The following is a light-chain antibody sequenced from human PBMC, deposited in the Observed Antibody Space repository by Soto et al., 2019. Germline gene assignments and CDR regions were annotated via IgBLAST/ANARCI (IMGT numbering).Light chain of an antibody. J-gene: IGLJ1*01. CDR2: DVS. CDR1: SSDVGGYNY. CDR3: SSYTSSSPYV. Sequence: QSVLTQPASLSGSPGQSITISCTETSSDVGGYNYVSWYQQHPGKAPKLMIYDVSNRPSGVSNRFSGSKSGNTASLTISGLQAEDEADYYCSSYTSSSPYVFGTGTKVTVL. V-gene: IGLV2-14*01.